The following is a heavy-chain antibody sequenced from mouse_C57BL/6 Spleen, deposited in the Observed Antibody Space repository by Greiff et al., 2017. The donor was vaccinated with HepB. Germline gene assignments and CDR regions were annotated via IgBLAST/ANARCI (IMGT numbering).Heavy chain of an antibody. Sequence: QVQLQQPGAELVRPGSSVKLSCKASGYTFTSYWMHWVKQRPIQGLEWIGNIDPSDSETHYNQKFKDKATLTVDKSSSTAYMPLSSLTSEDSAVYYCARSPPPSTTVEDFDYWGQGTTLTVAS. D-gene: IGHD1-1*01. J-gene: IGHJ2*01. CDR2: IDPSDSET. CDR3: ARSPPPSTTVEDFDY. CDR1: GYTFTSYW. V-gene: IGHV1-52*01.